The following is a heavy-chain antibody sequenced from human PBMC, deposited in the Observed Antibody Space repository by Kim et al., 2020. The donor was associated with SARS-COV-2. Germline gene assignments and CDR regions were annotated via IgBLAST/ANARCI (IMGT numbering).Heavy chain of an antibody. J-gene: IGHJ4*02. CDR1: GFTFSDYA. V-gene: IGHV3-23*01. CDR3: ARFDDSNGYYQYYFDY. Sequence: GGSLRLSCVTSGFTFSDYALSWVRQAPGKGLEWVSAISGSGRTTYSADSVKGRFTLSRDTSKNTVYLQMNSLRAEDTAVYCCARFDDSNGYYQYYFDYWGQGTLVTVSS. D-gene: IGHD3-22*01. CDR2: ISGSGRTT.